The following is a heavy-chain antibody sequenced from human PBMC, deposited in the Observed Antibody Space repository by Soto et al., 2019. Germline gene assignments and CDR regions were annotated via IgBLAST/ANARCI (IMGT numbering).Heavy chain of an antibody. V-gene: IGHV4-34*12. D-gene: IGHD1-26*01. CDR2: IIHSEST. CDR1: GGSFSAYY. Sequence: PSETLSLTCAVYGGSFSAYYWSWVRQPPGKGLEWIGEIIHSESTKYNPSLKSRVTISLDTSKNQFSLKLSSVTAADTALYYCARQRPTDGRWEFANYYGMDVWGQGTPVTVSS. J-gene: IGHJ6*02. CDR3: ARQRPTDGRWEFANYYGMDV.